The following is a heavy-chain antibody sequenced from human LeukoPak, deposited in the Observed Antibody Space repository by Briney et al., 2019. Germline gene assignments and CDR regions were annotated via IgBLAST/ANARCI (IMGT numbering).Heavy chain of an antibody. Sequence: GGSLRLSCAASGFTFSSYEMNWVRQAPGKGLEWVSYISSSGSTIYYADSVKGRFTISRDNAKNSLYLQMNSLRAEDTAVYYCVRSGSSSWYVYYYYYMDVWGKGTTVTISS. J-gene: IGHJ6*03. V-gene: IGHV3-48*03. D-gene: IGHD6-13*01. CDR2: ISSSGSTI. CDR1: GFTFSSYE. CDR3: VRSGSSSWYVYYYYYMDV.